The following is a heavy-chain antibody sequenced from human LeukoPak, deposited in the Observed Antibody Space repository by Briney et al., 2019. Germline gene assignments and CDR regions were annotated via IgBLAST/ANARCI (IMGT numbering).Heavy chain of an antibody. V-gene: IGHV1-69*13. Sequence: ASVKVSCKASGGTFSSYAISWVRQAPGQGLEWMGGIIPIFGTANYAQKFQGRVTITADESTSTAYMELSSLRSEDTDVYYCARERGIVAVPAAIFAPTWGARGTFDYWGQGTLVTVSS. CDR3: ARERGIVAVPAAIFAPTWGARGTFDY. CDR1: GGTFSSYA. CDR2: IIPIFGTA. D-gene: IGHD2-2*01. J-gene: IGHJ4*02.